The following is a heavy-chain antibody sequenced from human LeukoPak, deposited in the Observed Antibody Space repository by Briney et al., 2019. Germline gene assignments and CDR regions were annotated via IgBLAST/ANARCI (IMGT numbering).Heavy chain of an antibody. D-gene: IGHD2-2*01. CDR3: ARDVCSSTSCSPYYYYYMDV. CDR1: GFTFSSYA. J-gene: IGHJ6*03. V-gene: IGHV3-30-3*01. CDR2: ISYDGSNK. Sequence: PGGSLRLSCAASGFTFSSYAMHWVRQAPGKGLEWVAVISYDGSNKYYADSVKGRFTISRDNSKNTLYLQMNSLRAEDTAVYYCARDVCSSTSCSPYYYYYMDVWGKGTTVTVSS.